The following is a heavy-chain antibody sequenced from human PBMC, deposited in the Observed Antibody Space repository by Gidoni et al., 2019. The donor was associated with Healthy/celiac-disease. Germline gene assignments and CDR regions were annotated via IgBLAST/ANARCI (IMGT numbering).Heavy chain of an antibody. CDR3: ARGYYDFWSGYSGKYNWFDP. V-gene: IGHV4-30-4*01. J-gene: IGHJ5*02. CDR1: GGSISSGAYY. Sequence: VQLQESGPGLVKPSQTLSLTCTVSGGSISSGAYYWSWIRQPPGKGLEWIGYIYYSGSTYYNPSLKSRVTISVDTSKNQFSLKLSSVTAADTAVYYCARGYYDFWSGYSGKYNWFDPWGQGTLVTVSS. D-gene: IGHD3-3*01. CDR2: IYYSGST.